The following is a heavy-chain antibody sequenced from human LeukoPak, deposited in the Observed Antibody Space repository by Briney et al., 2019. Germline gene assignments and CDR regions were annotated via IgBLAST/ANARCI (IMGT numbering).Heavy chain of an antibody. CDR2: IFHSRGT. Sequence: SGTLSLTCAVSGGSINSNNWWSWVRQPPEKGLEWIGEIFHSRGTNYNPSLKSRVTISVDKPKNQFSLKLSSVTAADTAVYYCARLIAADPQLDYWGQGTLVTVSS. CDR1: GGSINSNNW. J-gene: IGHJ4*02. D-gene: IGHD6-25*01. CDR3: ARLIAADPQLDY. V-gene: IGHV4-4*02.